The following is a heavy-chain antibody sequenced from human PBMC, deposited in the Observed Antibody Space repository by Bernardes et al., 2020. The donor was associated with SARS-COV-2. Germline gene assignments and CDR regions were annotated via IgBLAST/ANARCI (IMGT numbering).Heavy chain of an antibody. CDR3: ARGRITMVRGVIRPYFFDY. D-gene: IGHD3-10*01. J-gene: IGHJ4*02. V-gene: IGHV1-2*04. CDR1: GYTFTGYY. Sequence: ASVKVSCKASGYTFTGYYMHWVRQAPGQGLEWMGWINPNSGGTNYAQKFQGWVTMTRDTSISTAYMELSRLRSDDTAVYYCARGRITMVRGVIRPYFFDYWGQGTLVTVSS. CDR2: INPNSGGT.